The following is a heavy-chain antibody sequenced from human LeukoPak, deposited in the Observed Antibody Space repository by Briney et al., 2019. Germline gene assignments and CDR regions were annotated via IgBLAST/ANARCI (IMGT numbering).Heavy chain of an antibody. Sequence: GASVKVSCKASGYTFTGYYIHWVRQAPGQGLEWMGWMNPTSGGTNYAGKFQGRVTMTRDTSIITAYMELSSLRSDDTAVYYCVREGYHRPAWFDPWGQGTLVTVSS. CDR3: VREGYHRPAWFDP. J-gene: IGHJ5*02. CDR2: MNPTSGGT. V-gene: IGHV1-2*02. CDR1: GYTFTGYY. D-gene: IGHD5-18*01.